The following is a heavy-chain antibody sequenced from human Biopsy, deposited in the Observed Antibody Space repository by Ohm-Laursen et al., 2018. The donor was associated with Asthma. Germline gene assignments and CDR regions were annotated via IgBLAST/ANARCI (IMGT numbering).Heavy chain of an antibody. Sequence: TLSLTCTVSGGSMTSGGHTWNWIRQIPGKGLEWIGYIFDSEGSYYNPSLKSRAMISLDTSQNQFSLSLNSVTAADTAVYFCARGSGLYPESPFDYWGQGTLVTVSS. CDR1: GGSMTSGGHT. CDR3: ARGSGLYPESPFDY. CDR2: IFDSEGS. D-gene: IGHD2-15*01. J-gene: IGHJ4*02. V-gene: IGHV4-31*03.